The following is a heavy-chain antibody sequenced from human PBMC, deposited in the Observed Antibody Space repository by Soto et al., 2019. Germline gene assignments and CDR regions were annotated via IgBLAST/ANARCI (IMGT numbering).Heavy chain of an antibody. J-gene: IGHJ3*01. Sequence: EVQLAESGGASVQPGGSLRLSCAASGFTFRSYWMHWVRQAPGKGLVWVARIDNDGTGSIYADSVRGRFTISRDNAYNTVYLHMTSLRADDTAVHYCSRGGFHHGFDVWGQGTMVTVSS. CDR3: SRGGFHHGFDV. CDR2: IDNDGTGS. CDR1: GFTFRSYW. D-gene: IGHD2-15*01. V-gene: IGHV3-74*01.